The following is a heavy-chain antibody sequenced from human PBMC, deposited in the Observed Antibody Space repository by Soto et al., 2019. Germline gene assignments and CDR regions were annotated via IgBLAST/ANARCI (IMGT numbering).Heavy chain of an antibody. CDR2: INPSGGST. D-gene: IGHD3-9*01. CDR3: ARDSEPLRYFGWLTAGYYYGMDV. J-gene: IGHJ6*02. V-gene: IGHV1-46*01. Sequence: ALVKVSCKASGYTFTSYYMHWVRQAHGQGLEWMGIINPSGGSTSYAQKFQGRVTMTRDTSTSTVYMELSSLRSEDTAVYYCARDSEPLRYFGWLTAGYYYGMDVWGQGTTVTVSS. CDR1: GYTFTSYY.